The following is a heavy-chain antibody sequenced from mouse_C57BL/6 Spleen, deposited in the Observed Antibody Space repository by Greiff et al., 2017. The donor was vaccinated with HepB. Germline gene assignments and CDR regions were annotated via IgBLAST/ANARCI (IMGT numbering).Heavy chain of an antibody. CDR3: AISLYGLYAMDY. Sequence: QVQLKESGPELVKPGASVKISCKASGYAFSSSWMNWVKQRPGKGLEWIGRIYPGDGDTNYNGKFKGKATLTADKSSSTAYMQLSSLTSEDSAVYFCAISLYGLYAMDYWGQGTSVTVSS. CDR1: GYAFSSSW. CDR2: IYPGDGDT. D-gene: IGHD1-1*02. J-gene: IGHJ4*01. V-gene: IGHV1-82*01.